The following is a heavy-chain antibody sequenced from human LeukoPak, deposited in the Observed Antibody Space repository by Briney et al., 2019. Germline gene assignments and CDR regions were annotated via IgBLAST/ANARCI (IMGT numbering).Heavy chain of an antibody. J-gene: IGHJ5*02. CDR2: IYTSGST. V-gene: IGHV4-4*07. CDR1: GGSISSYY. CDR3: ARDMGSSVLYNWFDP. Sequence: SETLSLTCTVSGGSISSYYWSWIRQPAGKGLEWIGRIYTSGSTNYNPSLKSRVTMSVDTSKNQFSLKLSSVTAADTAVYYCARDMGSSVLYNWFDPWGQGPLVTVSS. D-gene: IGHD6-6*01.